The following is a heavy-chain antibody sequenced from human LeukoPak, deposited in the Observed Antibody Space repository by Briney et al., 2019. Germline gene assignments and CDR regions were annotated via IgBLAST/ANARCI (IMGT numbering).Heavy chain of an antibody. D-gene: IGHD4-23*01. CDR3: ANGHRLGGWDY. J-gene: IGHJ4*02. Sequence: GGSLRLSCAASGFTFSSYSMNWVRQAPGKGLEWVSSISSSSSYIYYADSVKGRFTISRDNSKNTLYLQMNSLRAEDTAVYYCANGHRLGGWDYWGQGTLVTVSS. CDR1: GFTFSSYS. V-gene: IGHV3-21*04. CDR2: ISSSSSYI.